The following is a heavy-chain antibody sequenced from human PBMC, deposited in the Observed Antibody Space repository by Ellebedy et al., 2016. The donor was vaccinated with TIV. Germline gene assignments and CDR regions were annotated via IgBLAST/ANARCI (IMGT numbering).Heavy chain of an antibody. J-gene: IGHJ6*02. V-gene: IGHV1-46*01. Sequence: AASVQVSCKASGYTFTNYYMNWVRQAPGQGLEWMGIINPGGGGTSYAQKFQGRVTITRDPSTSTVYMELSSLSSEDTALYYCARAQLSGVFYGMDVWGQGTTVTVSS. CDR1: GYTFTNYY. CDR3: ARAQLSGVFYGMDV. D-gene: IGHD3-16*02. CDR2: INPGGGGT.